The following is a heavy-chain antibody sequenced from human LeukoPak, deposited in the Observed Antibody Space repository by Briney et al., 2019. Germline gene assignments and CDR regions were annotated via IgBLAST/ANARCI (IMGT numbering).Heavy chain of an antibody. CDR1: GFALSDYY. D-gene: IGHD3-22*01. CDR3: AREGSSYVEGDAFDI. CDR2: ISSSGNTI. Sequence: GGSLRLSCAASGFALSDYYMSWIRQAPGKGLEWVSYISSSGNTIFYADSVKGRFTISRDNAKNSLYLQMNSLRAEDTAVYYCAREGSSYVEGDAFDIWGRGTLVTVSS. V-gene: IGHV3-11*04. J-gene: IGHJ3*02.